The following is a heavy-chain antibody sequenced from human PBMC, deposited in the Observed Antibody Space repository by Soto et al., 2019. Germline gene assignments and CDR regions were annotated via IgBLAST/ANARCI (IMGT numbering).Heavy chain of an antibody. D-gene: IGHD3-3*01. V-gene: IGHV4-61*01. CDR3: ARMRLGEVTYWCDP. CDR1: GGFVSRDSSF. CDR2: VYYTGTT. Sequence: QVQLQESGPGLVKPSETLSLTCTVSGGFVSRDSSFWSWIRQPPGKEMEFIAYVYYTGTTKYSPSLKSRASISLDPSKNQFSLNLSSVTTADTAIYYCARMRLGEVTYWCDPWGPGILVTV. J-gene: IGHJ5*02.